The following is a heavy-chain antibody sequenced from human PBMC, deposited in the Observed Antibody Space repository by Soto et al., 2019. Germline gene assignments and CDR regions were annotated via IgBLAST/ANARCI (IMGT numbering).Heavy chain of an antibody. D-gene: IGHD1-1*01. CDR3: ARHRREPGTYAQPLDC. CDR1: GGSISSTSYY. J-gene: IGHJ4*02. Sequence: PSDTLSLTCTVSGGSISSTSYYWGWIRQPPGKGLEWIGSISSGGSTYHNPSLRSRVTISVDTSTSQFSLDLTSVTAADTALYHCARHRREPGTYAQPLDCWGQGTLVTVSS. V-gene: IGHV4-39*01. CDR2: ISSGGST.